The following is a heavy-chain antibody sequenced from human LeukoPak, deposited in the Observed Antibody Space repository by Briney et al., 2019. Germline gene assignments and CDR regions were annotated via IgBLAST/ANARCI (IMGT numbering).Heavy chain of an antibody. D-gene: IGHD2-2*02. CDR1: GYTFTSYG. V-gene: IGHV1-8*02. Sequence: ASVKVSCKASGYTFTSYGISWVRQATGQGLEWMGWMNPNSGNTGYAQKFQGRVTMTRNTSISTAYMELSSLRSEDTAVYYCARVGCSGTSCYTLYYYGMDVWGQGTTVTVSS. CDR3: ARVGCSGTSCYTLYYYGMDV. CDR2: MNPNSGNT. J-gene: IGHJ6*02.